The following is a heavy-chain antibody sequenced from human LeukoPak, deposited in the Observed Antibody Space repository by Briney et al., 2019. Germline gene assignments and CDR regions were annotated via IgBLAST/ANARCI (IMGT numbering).Heavy chain of an antibody. D-gene: IGHD3-10*01. CDR2: MNPNSDNT. CDR3: ARALWFGEFPSDY. Sequence: ASVKVSCKASGYTFTSYDINWVRQATGQGLEWMGWMNPNSDNTGYAQKFQGRVTMTRNTSISTAYMELSSLRSEDTAVYYCARALWFGEFPSDYWGQGTLVTVSS. CDR1: GYTFTSYD. V-gene: IGHV1-8*01. J-gene: IGHJ4*02.